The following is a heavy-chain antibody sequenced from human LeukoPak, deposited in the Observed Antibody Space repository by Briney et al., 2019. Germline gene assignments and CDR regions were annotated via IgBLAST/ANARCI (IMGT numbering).Heavy chain of an antibody. CDR1: GYTISSGYY. CDR3: ARGRRWLQLTGDY. CDR2: IYQSGST. D-gene: IGHD5-24*01. J-gene: IGHJ4*02. Sequence: SETLSLTCTVSGYTISSGYYWGWIRQPPGKGLEWIGSIYQSGSTYYNPSRKSRVTVSVDTSKNQFSLKLSSVTAADTAVYYCARGRRWLQLTGDYWGQGTLVTVSS. V-gene: IGHV4-38-2*02.